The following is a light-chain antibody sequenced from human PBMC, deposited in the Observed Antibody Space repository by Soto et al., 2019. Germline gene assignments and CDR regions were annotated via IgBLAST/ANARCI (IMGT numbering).Light chain of an antibody. Sequence: DIQMTQSPSTLSASVGDRVTITCRASQSISNWLAWYQQKPGKAPKLLIYGASSLESGVPARFSGSGSGTEFTLTISSLQPDDFATYYCQQYNSYSLFFGQGTKVE. V-gene: IGKV1-5*01. CDR2: GAS. J-gene: IGKJ2*01. CDR1: QSISNW. CDR3: QQYNSYSLF.